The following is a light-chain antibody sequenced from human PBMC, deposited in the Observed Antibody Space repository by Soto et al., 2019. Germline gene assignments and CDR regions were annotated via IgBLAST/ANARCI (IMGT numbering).Light chain of an antibody. CDR2: QAS. J-gene: IGKJ2*01. Sequence: DIQMTQSPSTLSASVRDRVSITCRASQRIDDWLAWYQQKPGKAPKLLLYQASSLQSGVPSRFRGNGSETEFTLTIISLQPDDFATYYCQQHYVHPYTFGQGTKLEIK. CDR1: QRIDDW. V-gene: IGKV1-5*03. CDR3: QQHYVHPYT.